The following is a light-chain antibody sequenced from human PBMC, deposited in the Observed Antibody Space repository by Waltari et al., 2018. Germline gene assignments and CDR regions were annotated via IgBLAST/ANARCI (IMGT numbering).Light chain of an antibody. CDR1: SSDVGNYNL. CDR2: EVS. CDR3: CSYAGHSTYV. J-gene: IGLJ1*01. Sequence: QSALTQPASVSGSPGQSITISCPGTSSDVGNYNLLSWYQQHPGKAPKPIIYEVSQRPSGVSNRFSGSKSGNTASLTISGLQPEDETDYYCCSYAGHSTYVFGTGTKVTVL. V-gene: IGLV2-23*02.